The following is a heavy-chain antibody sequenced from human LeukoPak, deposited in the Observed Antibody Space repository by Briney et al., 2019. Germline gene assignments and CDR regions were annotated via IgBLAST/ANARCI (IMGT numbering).Heavy chain of an antibody. J-gene: IGHJ4*02. CDR3: ARGGHSYCSGGTCYLREYFDY. CDR1: GYTFTSYG. D-gene: IGHD2-15*01. V-gene: IGHV1-18*01. CDR2: ISTYNGDT. Sequence: ASVKVSCKASGYTFTSYGLSWVRQAPGQGLEWMGWISTYNGDTSFAQKLQGRVAMTTDTSTSTAYMELRSLRSDDTAVYYCARGGHSYCSGGTCYLREYFDYWGPGTLVTAS.